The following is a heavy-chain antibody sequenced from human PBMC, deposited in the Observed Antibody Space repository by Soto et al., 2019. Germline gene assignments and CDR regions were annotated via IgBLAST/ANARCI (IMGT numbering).Heavy chain of an antibody. D-gene: IGHD6-13*01. J-gene: IGHJ4*02. CDR2: ISGSGGST. V-gene: IGHV3-23*01. CDR3: AKGPYSSSSRSFDY. Sequence: PGXSLRLSCAASGFSFSSYALSWFRQAPVKGLEWVSAISGSGGSTYYADSVKGRFTISRDNSKNTLYLQMNSLRAEDTAVYYCAKGPYSSSSRSFDYWGQGTLVTVSS. CDR1: GFSFSSYA.